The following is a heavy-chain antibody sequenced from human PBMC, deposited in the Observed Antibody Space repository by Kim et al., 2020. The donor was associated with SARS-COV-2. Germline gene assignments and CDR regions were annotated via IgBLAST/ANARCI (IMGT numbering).Heavy chain of an antibody. CDR2: IRGDGGSI. V-gene: IGHV3-74*01. CDR1: GFSFSDSW. Sequence: GGSLRLSCEASGFSFSDSWLHWVRQAPGKGLVWVSRIRGDGGSITYVDSVKGRFTISRDNTKNTLSLQMNSLRAEDTAGDDCDRGWSPGYWGQGTLVTVS. CDR3: DRGWSPGY. D-gene: IGHD3-3*01. J-gene: IGHJ4*02.